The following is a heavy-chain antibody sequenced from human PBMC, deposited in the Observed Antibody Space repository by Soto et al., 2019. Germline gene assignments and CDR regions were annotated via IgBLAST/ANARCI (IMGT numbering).Heavy chain of an antibody. V-gene: IGHV3-7*01. CDR3: SRSLDS. CDR2: INQDGSKK. Sequence: EVQLMESGGGLVQPGGSLSLSCAASGFTFSTYWMDWVRQTPGKGLEWVANINQDGSKKNYVDSVKGRFTISRDNAKNSLYLQMSSLTAEDSALYYCSRSLDSWGQGTLVTVSS. CDR1: GFTFSTYW. J-gene: IGHJ4*02.